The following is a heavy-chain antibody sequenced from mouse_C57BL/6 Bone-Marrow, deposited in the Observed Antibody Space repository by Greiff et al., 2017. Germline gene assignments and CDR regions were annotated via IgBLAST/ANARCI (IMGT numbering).Heavy chain of an antibody. CDR2: IDPEDGET. J-gene: IGHJ2*01. CDR3: APRAAQATYYVSY. Sequence: EVQLQQSGAELVKPGASVKLSCTASGFNIKDYYMHWVKQRTEQGLEWIGRIDPEDGETKYATKFQGKDTIPADTSSNTAYLQLSSLTSEDTAVYYCAPRAAQATYYVSYWGQGTTLTVSS. V-gene: IGHV14-2*01. CDR1: GFNIKDYY. D-gene: IGHD3-2*02.